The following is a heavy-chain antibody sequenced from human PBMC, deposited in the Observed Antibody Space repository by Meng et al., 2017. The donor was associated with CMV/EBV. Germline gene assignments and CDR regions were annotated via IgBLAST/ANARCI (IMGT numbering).Heavy chain of an antibody. Sequence: SCQSSGDTSRTYALSWVRQAPGQGLEWMGGIIPFFHTTYYAQKFQDRVIFTSDEDTKTVYMELRSLRSDDTAVYFCTRGANWGSPFDHWGQGALVTVSS. D-gene: IGHD7-27*01. V-gene: IGHV1-69*01. CDR2: IIPFFHTT. CDR1: GDTSRTYA. J-gene: IGHJ4*02. CDR3: TRGANWGSPFDH.